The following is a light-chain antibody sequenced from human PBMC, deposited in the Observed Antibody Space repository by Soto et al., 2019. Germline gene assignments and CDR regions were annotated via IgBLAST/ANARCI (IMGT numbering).Light chain of an antibody. Sequence: QSVLTQPASVSGSPGQSITISCTGTSSDVGGYNSVSWYQQHPGKVPKLMIYDVSNRPSGVSNRFSGSKSVNTASLTTSGLQAEDEADYYCSSYTSSSTVVFGGGTKLTVL. CDR1: SSDVGGYNS. CDR2: DVS. J-gene: IGLJ2*01. V-gene: IGLV2-14*03. CDR3: SSYTSSSTVV.